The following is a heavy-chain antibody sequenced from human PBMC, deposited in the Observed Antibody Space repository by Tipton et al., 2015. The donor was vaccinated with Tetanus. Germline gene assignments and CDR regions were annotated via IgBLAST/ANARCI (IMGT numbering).Heavy chain of an antibody. CDR3: ARMQRYGMDV. D-gene: IGHD6-25*01. J-gene: IGHJ6*02. CDR2: ISSSGRT. Sequence: TLSLTCSVSGASINSYYWNWIRQPPGKGLEWIAYISSSGRTNYNPSLKSRVTISEDTSKNQFSLKLSSVTAADTAVYYCARMQRYGMDVWGQGTTVTVSS. V-gene: IGHV4-59*01. CDR1: GASINSYY.